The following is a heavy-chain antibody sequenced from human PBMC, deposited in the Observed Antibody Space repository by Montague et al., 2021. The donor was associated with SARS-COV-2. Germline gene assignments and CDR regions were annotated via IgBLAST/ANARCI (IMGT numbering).Heavy chain of an antibody. D-gene: IGHD5-12*01. V-gene: IGHV4-61*02. CDR3: ARAVIYGGYAFAYFDF. J-gene: IGHJ4*02. Sequence: TLSLTCTVSGGSISSDSYYWSWIRQPAGKGLEWIGRVYTTGSTNYNPSLKSRVTISGDTSRNQFFLRLTSVTAADTAMYYCARAVIYGGYAFAYFDFWGQGVLVTVSS. CDR2: VYTTGST. CDR1: GGSISSDSYY.